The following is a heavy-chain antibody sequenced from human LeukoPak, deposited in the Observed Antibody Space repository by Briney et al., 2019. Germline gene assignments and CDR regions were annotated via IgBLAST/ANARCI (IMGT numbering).Heavy chain of an antibody. D-gene: IGHD3-22*01. Sequence: GGSLRLSCAASGFTFSSYWMSWVRQAPGKGLEWVANIKQDGSERYYVDSVKGRFTISRDNAKNSLYLQMNSLRAEDTAVYYCARVLYDSSGYYPSYYFDYWGQGTLVTVSS. V-gene: IGHV3-7*01. CDR3: ARVLYDSSGYYPSYYFDY. CDR1: GFTFSSYW. CDR2: IKQDGSER. J-gene: IGHJ4*02.